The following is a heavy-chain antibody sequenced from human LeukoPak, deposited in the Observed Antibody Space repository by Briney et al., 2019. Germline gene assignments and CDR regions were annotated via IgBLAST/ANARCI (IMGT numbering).Heavy chain of an antibody. CDR3: AKAATRRIYYYYGMDV. V-gene: IGHV3-23*01. CDR1: GFTFSSYG. J-gene: IGHJ6*02. D-gene: IGHD1-26*01. Sequence: GRSLRLSCAASGFTFSSYGMHWVRQAPGKGLEWVSAISGSGGSTYYADSVKGRFTISRDNSKNTLYLQMNSLRAEDTAVYYCAKAATRRIYYYYGMDVWGQGTTVTVSS. CDR2: ISGSGGST.